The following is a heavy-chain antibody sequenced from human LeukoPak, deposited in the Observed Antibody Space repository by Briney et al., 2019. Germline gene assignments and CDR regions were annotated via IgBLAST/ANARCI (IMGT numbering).Heavy chain of an antibody. CDR1: GFAFSEYA. CDR2: ISGSDGNT. V-gene: IGHV3-23*01. CDR3: AKDSSVPYGITD. Sequence: PGGSLRLSCAASGFAFSEYAMSWVRQAPGKGLEWVSAISGSDGNTFYADSVKGRFTISRDNSKNTLSLQMNSLRAEDTALYYCAKDSSVPYGITDWGQGTLVTVSS. D-gene: IGHD4-17*01. J-gene: IGHJ4*02.